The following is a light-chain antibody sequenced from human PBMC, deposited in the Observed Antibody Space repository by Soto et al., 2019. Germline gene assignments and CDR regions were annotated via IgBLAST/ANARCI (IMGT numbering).Light chain of an antibody. CDR2: DAS. CDR3: QPPETCRLA. CDR1: QSVTTY. J-gene: IGKJ4*01. V-gene: IGKV3-11*01. Sequence: EIVLTQSPGTLSLSPGQRATLSCRASQSVTTYLAWYQQKPGQAPKLLIYDASTRATGIPARFSGSGSGTHFPLSITTPKPDEFTVYYCQPPETCRLAFGGGTKLEI.